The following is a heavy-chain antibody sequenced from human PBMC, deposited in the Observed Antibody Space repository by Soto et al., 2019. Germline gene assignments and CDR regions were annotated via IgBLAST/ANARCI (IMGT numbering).Heavy chain of an antibody. J-gene: IGHJ4*02. D-gene: IGHD4-17*01. V-gene: IGHV1-18*01. Sequence: QVQLVQSGAEVKKPGASLKVSCKASGSTFPSSPVSWVRQAPGQGLEWMGWINAHNGNTKYAQKFQGRLTMTTDTSTGTGYMELRSLSSDDTSIYFCAIADYGAPDCWGQGTLVTVSS. CDR1: GSTFPSSP. CDR2: INAHNGNT. CDR3: AIADYGAPDC.